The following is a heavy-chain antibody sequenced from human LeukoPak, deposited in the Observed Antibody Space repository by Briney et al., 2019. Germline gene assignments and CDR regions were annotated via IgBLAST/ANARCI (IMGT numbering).Heavy chain of an antibody. CDR2: IYYSGST. Sequence: PSETLSLTCTVSGGSISSYYWSWIRQPPGKGLEWIGYIYYSGSTNYNPSLKSRVTISVDTSKNQFSLKLSSVTAADTAVYYCAGSRGAHWGQGTLVTVSS. J-gene: IGHJ4*02. CDR1: GGSISSYY. CDR3: AGSRGAH. V-gene: IGHV4-59*12. D-gene: IGHD3-10*01.